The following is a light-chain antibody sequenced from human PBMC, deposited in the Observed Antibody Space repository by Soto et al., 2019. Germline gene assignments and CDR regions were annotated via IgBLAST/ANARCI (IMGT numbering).Light chain of an antibody. CDR3: QQYGSSWWT. CDR2: GAS. Sequence: EIVLTQSPGTLSLSPGERATLSCRASQSVSSSYLAWYQQKPGQAPRLLIYGASSRATGIPDRFSGSGSGTDFTLTISRREPEDFAVYYCQQYGSSWWTFGQGTKVEIK. CDR1: QSVSSSY. J-gene: IGKJ1*01. V-gene: IGKV3-20*01.